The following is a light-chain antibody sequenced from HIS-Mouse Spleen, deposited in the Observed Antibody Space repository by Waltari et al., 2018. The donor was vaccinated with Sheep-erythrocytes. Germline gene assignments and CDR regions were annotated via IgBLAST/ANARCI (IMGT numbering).Light chain of an antibody. V-gene: IGLV3-10*01. CDR2: EDS. CDR3: YSTDSSGNHRV. CDR1: ALPKKY. J-gene: IGLJ2*01. Sequence: SYELTQPPSVSVSPGQTARITCSGDALPKKYAYWYQQKSGQAPVLVIYEDSKRPSGNPERFSGSSSGTMATLTISGAQVEDEADHYCYSTDSSGNHRVFGGGTKLTVL.